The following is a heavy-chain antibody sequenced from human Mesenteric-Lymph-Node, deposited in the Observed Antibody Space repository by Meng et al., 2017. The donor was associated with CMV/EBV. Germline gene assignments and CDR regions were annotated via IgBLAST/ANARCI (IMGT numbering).Heavy chain of an antibody. Sequence: ASVKVSCKTSGYTFTGYYMHWVRQAPGQGLEWMGWINPNSGGTNYAQKFQGRVTMTRDTSISTAYMELSRLRSDDTAVYYCARNRIMINGLDVWGQGTTVTVSS. J-gene: IGHJ6*02. CDR1: GYTFTGYY. CDR2: INPNSGGT. CDR3: ARNRIMINGLDV. D-gene: IGHD3-16*01. V-gene: IGHV1-2*02.